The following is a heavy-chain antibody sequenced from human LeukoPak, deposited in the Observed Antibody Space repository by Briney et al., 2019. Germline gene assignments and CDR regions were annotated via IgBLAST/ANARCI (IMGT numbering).Heavy chain of an antibody. Sequence: ETSETLSLTCAVYGGSFSGYYWSWIRQPPGKGLEWIGEINHSGSTNYNPSLKSRVTISVDTSKNLFSLNLGSVTAADAAVYYCARGLVVAGTRRFDPWGQGTLVTVSS. CDR1: GGSFSGYY. J-gene: IGHJ5*02. V-gene: IGHV4-34*01. CDR2: INHSGST. CDR3: ARGLVVAGTRRFDP. D-gene: IGHD1/OR15-1a*01.